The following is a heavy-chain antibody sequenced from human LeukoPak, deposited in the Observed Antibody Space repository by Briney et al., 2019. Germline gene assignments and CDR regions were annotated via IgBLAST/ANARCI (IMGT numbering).Heavy chain of an antibody. Sequence: SETLSLTCAVYGGSFSGYYWSWIRQPPGKGLEWIGEISHSGSTNYNPSLKSRVTISVDTSKNQFSLKLSSVTAADTAVYYCARDLSSSWYYNSGDWFDPWGQGTLVTVSS. CDR3: ARDLSSSWYYNSGDWFDP. V-gene: IGHV4-34*01. CDR2: ISHSGST. J-gene: IGHJ5*02. D-gene: IGHD6-13*01. CDR1: GGSFSGYY.